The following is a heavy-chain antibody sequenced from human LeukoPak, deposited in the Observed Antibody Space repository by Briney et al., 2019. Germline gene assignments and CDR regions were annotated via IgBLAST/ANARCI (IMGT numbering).Heavy chain of an antibody. CDR3: AKGAGPPWFDP. D-gene: IGHD6-19*01. V-gene: IGHV4-61*02. J-gene: IGHJ5*02. CDR2: ISTSGNT. CDR1: GDSMSSGDYF. Sequence: SETLSLTCTVSGDSMSSGDYFWSWIRQPAGKGLEWIGRISTSGNTNSNPSLSNRVTMSLDKSKKQFSLKLSSVTAADTAVYYCAKGAGPPWFDPWCQGTLVIVSS.